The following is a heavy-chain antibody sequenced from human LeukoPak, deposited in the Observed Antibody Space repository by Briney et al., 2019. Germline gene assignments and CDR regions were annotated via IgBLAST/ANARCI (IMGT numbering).Heavy chain of an antibody. D-gene: IGHD3-10*01. CDR3: ARSRSRDYGSGSYYPPFDY. CDR2: IIPIFGTA. CDR1: GYTFTSYG. Sequence: SVKVSCKASGYTFTSYGISWVRQAPGQGLEWMGGIIPIFGTANYAQKFQGRVTITADESTSTAYMELSSLRSEDTAVYYCARSRSRDYGSGSYYPPFDYWGQGTLVTVSS. V-gene: IGHV1-69*13. J-gene: IGHJ4*02.